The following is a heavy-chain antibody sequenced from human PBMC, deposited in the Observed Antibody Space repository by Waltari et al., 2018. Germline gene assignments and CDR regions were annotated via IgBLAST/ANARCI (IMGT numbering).Heavy chain of an antibody. J-gene: IGHJ6*03. D-gene: IGHD3-10*01. CDR3: ANGPRGGYYMDV. V-gene: IGHV3-30*02. CDR2: IRHDGTVT. CDR1: GFIFSNSV. Sequence: QVQLVESGGGVVQPGGSLRLSCAASGFIFSNSVMYWVRQAPGKGLEWVAVIRHDGTVTYYGDSVKGRFTISRDNSKDTLSLQMNSLRAEDTARYYCANGPRGGYYMDVWGKGTTVTVSS.